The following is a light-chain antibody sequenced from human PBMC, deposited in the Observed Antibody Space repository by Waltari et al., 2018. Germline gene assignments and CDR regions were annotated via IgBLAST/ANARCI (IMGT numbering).Light chain of an antibody. V-gene: IGLV4-69*01. Sequence: QLVLTQSPSASASLGASVKLTCTLSSGHSTNVIAWLQKRPEKGPRYLMKVNSDGSHNKGDEIPDRFSGSSSGAKRYLTISSLQSEDEADYYCQTGGHGTWVFGGGTKLTVL. CDR1: SGHSTNV. CDR2: VNSDGSH. CDR3: QTGGHGTWV. J-gene: IGLJ3*02.